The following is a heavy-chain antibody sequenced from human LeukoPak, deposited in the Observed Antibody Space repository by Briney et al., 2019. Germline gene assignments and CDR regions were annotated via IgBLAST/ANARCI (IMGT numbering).Heavy chain of an antibody. CDR2: FNPNSGGT. D-gene: IGHD2-2*01. CDR3: ARTKPPCTSCLLLDY. J-gene: IGHJ4*02. Sequence: GASVKVSCKASGYTFTSYYIHWLRQAPGQGLEWMGWFNPNSGGTNYAPKFQGLVTMSSDTAITTAYMELNRLISDDTAVYYCARTKPPCTSCLLLDYWGQGTLVTVSS. CDR1: GYTFTSYY. V-gene: IGHV1-2*02.